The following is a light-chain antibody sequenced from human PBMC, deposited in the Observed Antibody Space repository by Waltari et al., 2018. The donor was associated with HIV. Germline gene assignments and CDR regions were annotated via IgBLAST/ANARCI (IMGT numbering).Light chain of an antibody. CDR1: TSNIGSTD. CDR2: RND. V-gene: IGLV1-47*01. CDR3: VAWDDGLRGVV. Sequence: RVTISCSGGTSNIGSTDVFWSQHLPGTAPKLLIHRNDRRPSGVPDRFSGSTSGNSASLAISGLRSEDEADYYCVAWDDGLRGVVFGGGTRVAVL. J-gene: IGLJ2*01.